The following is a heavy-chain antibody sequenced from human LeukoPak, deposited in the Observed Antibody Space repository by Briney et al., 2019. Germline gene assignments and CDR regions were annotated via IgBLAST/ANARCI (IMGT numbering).Heavy chain of an antibody. CDR2: IIPDSGAT. J-gene: IGHJ4*02. CDR1: GHTFTNYL. V-gene: IGHV1-46*01. CDR3: VREESGGYFDY. Sequence: SVKVSCKASGHTFTNYLLHWVRQAPGQGLEWVGRIIPDSGATNYAQKFRDRVTMTSDTATSTVYMELSSLRSEDTAVYHCVREESGGYFDYWGQGTLVSVSS. D-gene: IGHD2-8*02.